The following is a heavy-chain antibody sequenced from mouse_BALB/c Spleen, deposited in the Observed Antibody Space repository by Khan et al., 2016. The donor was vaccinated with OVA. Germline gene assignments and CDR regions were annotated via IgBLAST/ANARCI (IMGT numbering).Heavy chain of an antibody. CDR1: GYSITSDSA. V-gene: IGHV3-2*02. CDR2: IKYSGST. J-gene: IGHJ2*01. CDR3: ARSGTISTVVATDFDS. D-gene: IGHD1-1*01. Sequence: EVQLQESGPGLVKPSQSLSLTCTVTGYSITSDSAWNWIRQFPGNKLDWMGYIKYSGSTSYNPSLKSRISITRHPSQNPFFLQLSSVTTEDTATYYCARSGTISTVVATDFDSWGQGTTLTVSS.